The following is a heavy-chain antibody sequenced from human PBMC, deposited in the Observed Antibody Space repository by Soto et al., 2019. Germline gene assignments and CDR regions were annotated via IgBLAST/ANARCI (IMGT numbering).Heavy chain of an antibody. CDR3: AKGKKSTTWSPFDY. V-gene: IGHV3-23*01. Sequence: EVQLLESGGDLVQPGGSLRLSCAVSGFTFTSYAMSWVRQAPGKGLEWVSGITSNGGNTYYADSVKGRFTISRDNSRNTLYLEVNSLRAEDTAIYYCAKGKKSTTWSPFDYWGQGTLVTVSS. J-gene: IGHJ4*02. CDR2: ITSNGGNT. D-gene: IGHD1-26*01. CDR1: GFTFTSYA.